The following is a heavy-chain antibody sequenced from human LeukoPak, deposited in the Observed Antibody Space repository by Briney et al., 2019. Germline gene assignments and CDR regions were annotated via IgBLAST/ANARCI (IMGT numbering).Heavy chain of an antibody. V-gene: IGHV3-30*18. J-gene: IGHJ6*02. CDR2: ISYDGSTK. Sequence: PGGSLRLSCAASGFTFSRYDMDRVRQAPGKGLEWVAVISYDGSTKNYAESVKGRFTISRDNSKNTLYLQMNSLRAEDTAVYYCANTYYHDCSGSSTNYGLDVWGQGTTVTVSS. D-gene: IGHD3-22*01. CDR3: ANTYYHDCSGSSTNYGLDV. CDR1: GFTFSRYD.